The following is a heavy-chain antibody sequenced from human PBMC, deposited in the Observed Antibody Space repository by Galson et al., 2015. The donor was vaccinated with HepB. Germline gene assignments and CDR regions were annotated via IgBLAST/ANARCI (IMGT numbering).Heavy chain of an antibody. CDR1: GGTFSGYA. D-gene: IGHD2-2*01. CDR3: ARAPHIVVVPAAPPGYYYMDV. Sequence: SCKASGGTFSGYAISWVRQAPGQGLEWMGRIIPILGIANYAQKFQGRVTITADKSTSTAFMELSSLRSEDTAVYYCARAPHIVVVPAAPPGYYYMDVWGKGTTVTVSS. V-gene: IGHV1-69*04. CDR2: IIPILGIA. J-gene: IGHJ6*03.